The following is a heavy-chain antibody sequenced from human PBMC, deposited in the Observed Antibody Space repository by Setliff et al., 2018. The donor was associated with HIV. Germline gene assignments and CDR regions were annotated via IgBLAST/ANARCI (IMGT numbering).Heavy chain of an antibody. CDR3: ASSSYNFWSGYYEGYYYYMDV. CDR1: GFTFSSYN. D-gene: IGHD3-3*01. Sequence: PGGSLRLSCAASGFTFSSYNMNWVRQAPGKGLEWVSYISSSSSTIYYADSVKGRFTISRDNAKNTLYLQMNSLRAEDTAVYYCASSSYNFWSGYYEGYYYYMDVWGKGTTVTVSS. CDR2: ISSSSSTI. J-gene: IGHJ6*03. V-gene: IGHV3-48*01.